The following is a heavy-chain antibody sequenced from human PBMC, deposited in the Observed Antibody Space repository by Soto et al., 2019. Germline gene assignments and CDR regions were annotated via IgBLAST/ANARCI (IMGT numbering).Heavy chain of an antibody. CDR2: IYYTGRT. CDR1: GYFMTNCNY. J-gene: IGHJ4*02. V-gene: IGHV4-38-2*02. CDR3: ARDRAAVASKFDY. D-gene: IGHD6-13*01. Sequence: SENLSLTCAVSGYFMTNCNYWGWIRQSPGKGLEWIGSIYYTGRTYYNPSLKSRVTMSVDTSKNQFSLKLTSVTAADTAVYYCARDRAAVASKFDYWGPGTLVTVSS.